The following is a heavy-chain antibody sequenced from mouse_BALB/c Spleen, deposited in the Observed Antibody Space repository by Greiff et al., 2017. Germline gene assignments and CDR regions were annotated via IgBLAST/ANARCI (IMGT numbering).Heavy chain of an antibody. Sequence: VQLQQSGAELVRSGASVKLSCTASGFNIKDYYMHWVKQRPEQGLEWIGWIDPENGDTEYAPKFQGKATMTADTSSNTAYLQLSSLTSEDTVVYYCNANPGEENFDYWGQGTTLTVSS. CDR1: GFNIKDYY. CDR3: NANPGEENFDY. J-gene: IGHJ2*01. V-gene: IGHV14-4*02. CDR2: IDPENGDT.